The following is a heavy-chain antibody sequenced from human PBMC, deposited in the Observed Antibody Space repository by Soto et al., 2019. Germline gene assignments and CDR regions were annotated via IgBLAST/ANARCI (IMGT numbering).Heavy chain of an antibody. Sequence: VESLNISCKASGYTYTNYWLGWVRQMPWKGLEWMGILYPGDSDTRYSPSFEDQVTISADKSITTAYLQWSSLRASDTAMYYCARLHSGTARLDSWGQGTQVTVSS. CDR3: ARLHSGTARLDS. CDR2: LYPGDSDT. V-gene: IGHV5-51*01. J-gene: IGHJ4*02. D-gene: IGHD6-19*01. CDR1: GYTYTNYW.